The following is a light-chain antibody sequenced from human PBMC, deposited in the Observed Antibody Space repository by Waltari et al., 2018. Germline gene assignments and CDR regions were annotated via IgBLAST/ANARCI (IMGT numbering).Light chain of an antibody. V-gene: IGLV3-10*01. CDR2: EDN. Sequence: SSALTQPPSVSVSPGQTARFTCSGDTLPKKYVYWYHQKSGRAPVLVIYEDNKRPSGMSERFSGSSSGTMAALTISGAQVEDEGDYYCYSTLGSDNHGAVFGGGTTLTVL. CDR3: YSTLGSDNHGAV. CDR1: TLPKKY. J-gene: IGLJ3*02.